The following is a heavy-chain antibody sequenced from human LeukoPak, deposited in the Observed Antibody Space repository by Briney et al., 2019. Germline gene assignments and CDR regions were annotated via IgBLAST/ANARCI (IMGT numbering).Heavy chain of an antibody. Sequence: SETLSLTCTVSGGSISSSSYYWSWIRQPPGKGPEWIGEINHSGSTNYNPSLKSRVTISVDTSKNQFSLKLSSVTAADTAVYYCARGLWFGDENPPYFDYWGQGILVTVSS. CDR2: INHSGST. D-gene: IGHD3-10*01. CDR3: ARGLWFGDENPPYFDY. V-gene: IGHV4-39*07. CDR1: GGSISSSSYY. J-gene: IGHJ4*02.